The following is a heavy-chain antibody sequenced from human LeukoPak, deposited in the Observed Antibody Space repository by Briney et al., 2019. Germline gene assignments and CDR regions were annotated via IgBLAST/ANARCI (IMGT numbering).Heavy chain of an antibody. CDR1: GFTFSSYG. Sequence: GGSLRLSCAASGFTFSSYGMHWVRQAPGKGLEWVAVISYDGSNKYYADSVKGRFTISRDNSKNTLYLQMNSLRAEDTAVYYCARGGRTTWHGMDVWGQGTTVTVSS. D-gene: IGHD4-17*01. V-gene: IGHV3-30*03. CDR2: ISYDGSNK. CDR3: ARGGRTTWHGMDV. J-gene: IGHJ6*02.